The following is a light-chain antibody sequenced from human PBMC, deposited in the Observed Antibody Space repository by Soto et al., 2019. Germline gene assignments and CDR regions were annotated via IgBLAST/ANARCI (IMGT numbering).Light chain of an antibody. Sequence: QSVLTQPPSASGTPGQRVTISCSGSSSNIGSNAVNWYQQLPGTPPKLLIYTHNQRPSGVPDRFSDSKSGTSASLAISGLQSEDEADYYCAAWDDSLNGWVFGGGTKLTVL. CDR2: THN. V-gene: IGLV1-44*01. CDR1: SSNIGSNA. CDR3: AAWDDSLNGWV. J-gene: IGLJ3*02.